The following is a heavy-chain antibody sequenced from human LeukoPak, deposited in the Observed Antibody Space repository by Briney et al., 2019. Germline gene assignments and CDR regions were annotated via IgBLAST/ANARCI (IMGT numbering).Heavy chain of an antibody. J-gene: IGHJ4*02. CDR1: GFSISNDW. V-gene: IGHV3-15*01. D-gene: IGHD3-10*01. Sequence: GGSLRLSCAASGFSISNDWMSWVRQAPGKGLEWVARVKSRSAGETTDYAAPVKGRFTISRDDSKNTLYLQMNSLKTEDTAAYYCTLIQGWGSGSYYRDFWGQGTLVTVSS. CDR3: TLIQGWGSGSYYRDF. CDR2: VKSRSAGETT.